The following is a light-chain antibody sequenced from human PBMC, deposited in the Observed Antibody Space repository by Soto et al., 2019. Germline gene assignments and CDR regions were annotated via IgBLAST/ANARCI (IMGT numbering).Light chain of an antibody. CDR3: FSYRSSSASDV. J-gene: IGLJ1*01. CDR1: NSDVGGYNY. V-gene: IGLV2-14*01. Sequence: QSALTQPASVSGSPGQSITISCTGTNSDVGGYNYVSWYQQHPGKAPKFMIYEVSYRPSGVSNRFSVSKSGNTASLTISGLQAEDEADDYCFSYRSSSASDVFGTGTKLTVL. CDR2: EVS.